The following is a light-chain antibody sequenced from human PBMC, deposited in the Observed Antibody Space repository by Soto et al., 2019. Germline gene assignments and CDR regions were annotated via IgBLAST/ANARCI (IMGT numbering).Light chain of an antibody. Sequence: EIVLTRSPVTLSLSPGERATLSCRASQSVSSYLAWYQQKPGQAPRLLIYDASNRATGIPARFTGSGSGTDFTLTISSLEPEDFAVYYCQQRGNWPLTFGGGTKVDIK. J-gene: IGKJ4*01. V-gene: IGKV3-11*01. CDR1: QSVSSY. CDR3: QQRGNWPLT. CDR2: DAS.